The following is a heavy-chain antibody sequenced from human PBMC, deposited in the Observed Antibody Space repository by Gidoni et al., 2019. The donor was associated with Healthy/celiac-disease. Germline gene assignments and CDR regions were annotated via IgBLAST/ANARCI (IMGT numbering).Heavy chain of an antibody. CDR1: GFTFSSYA. Sequence: QVQLVESGGGVVQPGRSLRLSCAASGFTFSSYAMHWVRQAPGKGLEWVAVISYDGSNKYYADSVKGRFTISRDNSKNTLYLQMNSLRAEDTAVYYCARDPDYGDFYYYYYMDVWGKGTTVTVSS. CDR3: ARDPDYGDFYYYYYMDV. V-gene: IGHV3-30-3*01. D-gene: IGHD4-17*01. J-gene: IGHJ6*03. CDR2: ISYDGSNK.